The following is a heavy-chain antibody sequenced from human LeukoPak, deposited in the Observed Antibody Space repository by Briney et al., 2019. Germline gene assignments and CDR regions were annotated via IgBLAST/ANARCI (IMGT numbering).Heavy chain of an antibody. V-gene: IGHV3-48*01. CDR3: AKDLLPRAIWFGQGGYYFDY. Sequence: GGSLRLSCAASGFTFGSYSMNRVRQAPGKGLEWVSYISGSSRTIYYADSVKGRFTISRDNSKNTLYLQMNSLRAEDTAVYYCAKDLLPRAIWFGQGGYYFDYWGQGTLVTVSS. D-gene: IGHD3-10*01. CDR1: GFTFGSYS. CDR2: ISGSSRTI. J-gene: IGHJ4*02.